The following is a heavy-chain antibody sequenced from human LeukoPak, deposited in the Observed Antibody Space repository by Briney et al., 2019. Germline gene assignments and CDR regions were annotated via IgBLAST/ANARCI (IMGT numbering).Heavy chain of an antibody. D-gene: IGHD2-15*01. V-gene: IGHV3-64D*09. CDR1: GFPFSSYA. Sequence: GGSLRLSCSASGFPFSSYARHWVRQAPGKGLEYVSAISDSGGSTYYADSVKGRFTISRENSKNTLYLKMSSLRAEDTAVYFCVRGYSFGPYGMDVWGQGTTVTVP. CDR2: ISDSGGST. J-gene: IGHJ6*02. CDR3: VRGYSFGPYGMDV.